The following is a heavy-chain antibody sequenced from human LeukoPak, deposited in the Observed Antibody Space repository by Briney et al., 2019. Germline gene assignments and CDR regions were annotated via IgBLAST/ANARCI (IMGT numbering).Heavy chain of an antibody. J-gene: IGHJ6*02. CDR1: GGSISSGSYY. D-gene: IGHD3-10*01. CDR2: IYTSGST. Sequence: SETLSLTCTVSGGSISSGSYYWSWIRQPAGKGLEWIGRIYTSGSTNYNPSLKSRVTISVDTSKNQFSLKLSSVTAADTAVYYCASQTLPRIRGMELWFATGGYGKDVWGQGTTVTVSS. V-gene: IGHV4-61*02. CDR3: ASQTLPRIRGMELWFATGGYGKDV.